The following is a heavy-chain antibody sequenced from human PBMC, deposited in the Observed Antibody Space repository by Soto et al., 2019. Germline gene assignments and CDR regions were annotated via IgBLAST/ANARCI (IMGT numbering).Heavy chain of an antibody. J-gene: IGHJ4*02. V-gene: IGHV3-23*01. Sequence: GGFLRLSCAATGFTFSSYAMSWARQAPGKGLEWVSAISGSGGSTYYADSVKGRFTISRDNSKNTLYLQMNSLRAEDTAIYYSARRTVNIRTFYSGLKTHCFDYWGQGAPVTVSS. CDR3: ARRTVNIRTFYSGLKTHCFDY. CDR1: GFTFSSYA. CDR2: ISGSGGST. D-gene: IGHD6-19*01.